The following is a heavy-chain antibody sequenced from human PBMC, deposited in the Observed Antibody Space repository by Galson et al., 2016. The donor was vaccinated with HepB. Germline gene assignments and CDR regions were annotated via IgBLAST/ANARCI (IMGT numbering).Heavy chain of an antibody. CDR1: GYSVATNY. CDR2: MYSRGGA. D-gene: IGHD3-16*01. Sequence: SLRLSCAGSGYSVATNYMIWVRQAPGEGLEWVSLMYSRGGAFYADSATGRFTISRDNSKNTLYLQMNNLRAEDTAVYYCASSPTGGYWGQGTLVTVSS. V-gene: IGHV3-66*01. J-gene: IGHJ4*02. CDR3: ASSPTGGY.